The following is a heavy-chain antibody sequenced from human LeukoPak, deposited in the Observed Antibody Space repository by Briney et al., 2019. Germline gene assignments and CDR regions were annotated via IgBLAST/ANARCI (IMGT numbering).Heavy chain of an antibody. CDR3: SSKRTTYYFDY. J-gene: IGHJ4*02. D-gene: IGHD2/OR15-2a*01. V-gene: IGHV3-7*01. Sequence: GWYPTLSCAASGSTFSTYWISCGRQARGKGREWVANIKQDGSDKYYVYSVKGRFTISRDNAKTSLYLQMKRLRAEDTAVDYCSSKRTTYYFDYWGQGTLVTVSS. CDR1: GSTFSTYW. CDR2: IKQDGSDK.